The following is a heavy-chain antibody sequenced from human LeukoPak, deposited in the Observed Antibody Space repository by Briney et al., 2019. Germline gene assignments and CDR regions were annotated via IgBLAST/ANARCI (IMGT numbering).Heavy chain of an antibody. CDR2: ISGSGGIT. J-gene: IGHJ4*02. V-gene: IGHV3-23*01. CDR1: GYTFSSYA. Sequence: PGGSLRLSCAVSGYTFSSYALSWVRQAPGKGLEWGSIISGSGGITYYANSVKGRFTISRDRSKNTMYMQMNSLRAEDTAVYYCARGGSQPITMHVFDYWGQGTLVSVSS. D-gene: IGHD3-10*01. CDR3: ARGGSQPITMHVFDY.